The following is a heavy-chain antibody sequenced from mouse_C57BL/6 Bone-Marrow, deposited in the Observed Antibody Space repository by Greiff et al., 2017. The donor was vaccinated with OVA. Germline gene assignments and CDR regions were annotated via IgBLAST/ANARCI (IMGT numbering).Heavy chain of an antibody. CDR1: GYTFTDYN. CDR2: INPNNGGT. CDR3: ARKAHWYVDV. V-gene: IGHV1-18*01. J-gene: IGHJ1*03. Sequence: EVQLQQSGPELVKPGASVKIPCKASGYTFTDYNMDWVKQSHGKSLEWIGDINPNNGGTIYNQKFKGKATLTVDKSSSTAYMELRSLTSEDTAVYYCARKAHWYVDVWGTGTTVTVSS.